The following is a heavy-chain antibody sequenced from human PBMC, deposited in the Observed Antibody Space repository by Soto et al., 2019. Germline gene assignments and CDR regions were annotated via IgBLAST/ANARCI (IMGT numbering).Heavy chain of an antibody. Sequence: SETLSLTCTISGGSISNFHWSWIRQPPGKALEWIGYIYNNGSTNYSPSLKSRVTISVDTSKNQFSLKLSSVTAADTAVYYCARDPDSRGYSHFDYWGHGTLVTVS. CDR3: ARDPDSRGYSHFDY. CDR1: GGSISNFH. D-gene: IGHD3-22*01. J-gene: IGHJ4*01. V-gene: IGHV4-59*01. CDR2: IYNNGST.